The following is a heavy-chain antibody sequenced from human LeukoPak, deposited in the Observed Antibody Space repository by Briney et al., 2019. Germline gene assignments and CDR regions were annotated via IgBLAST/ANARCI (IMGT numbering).Heavy chain of an antibody. Sequence: PSETLSLTCTVSGGSISSSSYYWGWIRQLPGKGLEWIGSIYCSGSTYYNPSLKSRVTISVDTSKNQFSLKLSSVTAADTAVYYCARTPVGAAAGIGWFDPWGQGTLVTVSS. CDR2: IYCSGST. J-gene: IGHJ5*02. V-gene: IGHV4-39*01. CDR1: GGSISSSSYY. CDR3: ARTPVGAAAGIGWFDP. D-gene: IGHD6-13*01.